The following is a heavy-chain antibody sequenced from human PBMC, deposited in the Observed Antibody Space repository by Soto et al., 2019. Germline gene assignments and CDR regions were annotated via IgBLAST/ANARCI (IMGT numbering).Heavy chain of an antibody. D-gene: IGHD3-3*01. CDR3: ARDDFWSGYLFDY. Sequence: SETLSLTCAVYGGSFSGYYWSWIRQPPGKGLEWIGEINHSGGTNYNPSLKSRVTISVDTSKNQFSLKLSSVTAADTAVYYCARDDFWSGYLFDYWGQGTLVTVSS. J-gene: IGHJ4*02. CDR2: INHSGGT. CDR1: GGSFSGYY. V-gene: IGHV4-34*01.